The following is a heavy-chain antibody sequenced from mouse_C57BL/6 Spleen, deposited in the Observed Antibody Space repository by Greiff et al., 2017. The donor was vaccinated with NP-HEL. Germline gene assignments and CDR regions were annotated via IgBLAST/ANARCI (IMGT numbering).Heavy chain of an antibody. CDR3: ARHRLLREWFWYFDV. CDR1: GFTFSSYG. J-gene: IGHJ1*03. Sequence: EVKLKESGGDLVKPGGSLKLSCAASGFTFSSYGMSWVRQTPDKRLEWVATISSGGSYTYYPDSVKGRFTISRDNAKNTLYLQMSSLKSEDTAMYYCARHRLLREWFWYFDVWGTGTTVTVSS. CDR2: ISSGGSYT. D-gene: IGHD1-1*01. V-gene: IGHV5-6*01.